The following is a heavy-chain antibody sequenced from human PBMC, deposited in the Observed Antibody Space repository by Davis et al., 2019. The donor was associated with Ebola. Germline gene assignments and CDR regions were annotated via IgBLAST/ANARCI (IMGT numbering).Heavy chain of an antibody. V-gene: IGHV4-39*07. CDR1: GGSISSSSYY. D-gene: IGHD3-16*01. J-gene: IGHJ4*02. CDR2: IYYSGST. Sequence: MPSETLSLTCTVSGGSISSSSYYWGWIRQPPGKGLEWIGSIYYSGSTYYNPSLKSRVTISVDTSKNQFSLKLSSVTAADTAVYYCARGGEIEGYPEPYDYWGQGTLVTVSS. CDR3: ARGGEIEGYPEPYDY.